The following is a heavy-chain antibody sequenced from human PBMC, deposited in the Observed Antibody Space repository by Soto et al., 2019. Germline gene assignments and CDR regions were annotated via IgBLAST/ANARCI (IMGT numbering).Heavy chain of an antibody. CDR2: IYYSGST. CDR3: ARDPGSGSYYGWFDP. J-gene: IGHJ5*02. V-gene: IGHV4-59*01. D-gene: IGHD3-10*01. CDR1: GGSISRYY. Sequence: SETLSLTCTVSGGSISRYYWNWIRQPPGKGLEWIGYIYYSGSTNYSPSLKSRVTISVDTSKNQFSLKLSSVTAADTAVYYCARDPGSGSYYGWFDPWGQGILVTVSS.